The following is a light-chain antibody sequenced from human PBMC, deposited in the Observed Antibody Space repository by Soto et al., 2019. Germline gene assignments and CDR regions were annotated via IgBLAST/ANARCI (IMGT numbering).Light chain of an antibody. CDR1: QSLLGSNGYNY. J-gene: IGKJ1*01. V-gene: IGKV2-28*01. CDR3: QQYNSYS. CDR2: LGS. Sequence: DIVMTQSPLSLPVTPGEPASISCRSSQSLLGSNGYNYLDWYLQKPGQSPQLLIYLGSNRASGVPDRFSGSGSGTEFTLTISSLQPDDFATYYCQQYNSYSFGQGTKVDIK.